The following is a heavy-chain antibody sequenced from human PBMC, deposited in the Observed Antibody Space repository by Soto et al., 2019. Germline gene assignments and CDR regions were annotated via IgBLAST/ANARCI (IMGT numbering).Heavy chain of an antibody. CDR2: ISGSGGST. V-gene: IGHV3-23*01. Sequence: GGSLRLSCAVSGFSFSSYAMSCVRQAPGKGLEWVSAISGSGGSTYYADSVKGRFTISRDNSKNTLYLQMNSLRAEDTAVYYCAKDPRSGWYRGFSFDYWGQGTLVTVSS. CDR1: GFSFSSYA. D-gene: IGHD6-19*01. J-gene: IGHJ4*02. CDR3: AKDPRSGWYRGFSFDY.